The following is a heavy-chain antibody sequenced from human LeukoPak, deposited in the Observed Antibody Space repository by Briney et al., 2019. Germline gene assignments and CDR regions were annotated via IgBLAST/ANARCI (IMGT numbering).Heavy chain of an antibody. J-gene: IGHJ6*04. V-gene: IGHV1-2*04. CDR1: GYTFTVYH. CDR3: ARESVVRGVIRHYYYGMDV. CDR2: INPNSGGT. D-gene: IGHD3-10*01. Sequence: ASVKVTFKASGYTFTVYHMHWLRQAPGQGLEWMGWINPNSGGTNYAQKFQGWVTMPRDTSISTAYMELNRLRSDDTAVYYCARESVVRGVIRHYYYGMDVWGKGTRVSV.